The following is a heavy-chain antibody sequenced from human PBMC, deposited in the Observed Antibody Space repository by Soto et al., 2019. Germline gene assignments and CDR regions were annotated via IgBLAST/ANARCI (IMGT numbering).Heavy chain of an antibody. CDR2: ISGSVGST. D-gene: IGHD6-6*01. CDR1: GFTFSSYA. V-gene: IGHV3-23*01. CDR3: AKSIAARLVLDY. Sequence: GGSLRLSCAASGFTFSSYAMSWVRQAPGKGLEWVSAISGSVGSTYYADSVKGRFTISRDNSKNTLYLQMNSLRAEDTAVYYCAKSIAARLVLDYWGQGTLVTVSS. J-gene: IGHJ4*02.